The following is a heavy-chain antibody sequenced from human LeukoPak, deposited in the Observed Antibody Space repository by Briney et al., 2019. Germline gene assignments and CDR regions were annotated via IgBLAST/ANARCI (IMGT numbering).Heavy chain of an antibody. CDR3: ARGVAGFDI. CDR1: GFTFSSYW. Sequence: GGSLRLSCAASGFTFSSYWMTWVRQAPGKGLEWVANIKEDGSESYYVDSVKGRFTISRDNAKNSLYLQMNSLRAEDTAVYYCARGVAGFDIWGQGTTVTVSS. D-gene: IGHD6-19*01. CDR2: IKEDGSES. J-gene: IGHJ3*02. V-gene: IGHV3-7*03.